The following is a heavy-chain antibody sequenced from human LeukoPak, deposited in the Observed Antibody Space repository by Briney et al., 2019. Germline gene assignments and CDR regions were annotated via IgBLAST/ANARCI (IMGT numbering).Heavy chain of an antibody. D-gene: IGHD3-3*01. CDR3: VRESASYLDH. J-gene: IGHJ4*02. Sequence: ASVKVSCKASGYTFTSYGICWVRQAPGQGLEWMGWISAYRGETYYAQSFQGRLTMTTDTSTNTAYMELRTLRFDDTAVYYCVRESASYLDHWGLGTLVTVSS. CDR2: ISAYRGET. V-gene: IGHV1-18*01. CDR1: GYTFTSYG.